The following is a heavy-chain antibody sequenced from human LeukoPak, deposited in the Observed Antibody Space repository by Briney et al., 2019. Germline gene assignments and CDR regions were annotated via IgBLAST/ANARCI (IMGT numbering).Heavy chain of an antibody. J-gene: IGHJ4*02. Sequence: GGSLRLSCAASGFTFSDYYMSWIRQAPGKGLEWVSYISSSGSTIYYADSVKGQFTISRDNAKNSLYLQMNSLRAEDTAVYYCARDRRDGYNRFDYWGQGTLVTVSS. CDR3: ARDRRDGYNRFDY. CDR1: GFTFSDYY. V-gene: IGHV3-11*04. D-gene: IGHD5-24*01. CDR2: ISSSGSTI.